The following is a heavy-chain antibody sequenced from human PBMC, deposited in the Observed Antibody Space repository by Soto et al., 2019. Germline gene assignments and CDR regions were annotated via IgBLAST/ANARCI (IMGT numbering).Heavy chain of an antibody. CDR1: GFTFSSYA. V-gene: IGHV3-23*01. J-gene: IGHJ5*02. CDR2: ISGSGGST. Sequence: EVQLLESGGGLVQPGGSLRLSCAASGFTFSSYAMSWVRQAPVKGLEWVSAISGSGGSTYYADSVKGRFTISRDNSKNTLYLQMNSLRAEDTAVYYCAKGPRRIVAAAGNWFDPWGQGTLVTVSS. D-gene: IGHD6-13*01. CDR3: AKGPRRIVAAAGNWFDP.